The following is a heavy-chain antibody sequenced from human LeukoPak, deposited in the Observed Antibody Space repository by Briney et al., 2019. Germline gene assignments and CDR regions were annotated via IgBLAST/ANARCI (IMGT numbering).Heavy chain of an antibody. D-gene: IGHD6-13*01. V-gene: IGHV3-74*01. Sequence: GGSLRLSCAASGFTSSTYWMYWVRQAPGKGLVWVSRINSDGSSTSYADSVKGRFTISRDNAKNTLYLQMNSLRAEDTAVYYCARGTTSSSWSSCDYWGQGTLVTVSS. J-gene: IGHJ4*02. CDR2: INSDGSST. CDR3: ARGTTSSSWSSCDY. CDR1: GFTSSTYW.